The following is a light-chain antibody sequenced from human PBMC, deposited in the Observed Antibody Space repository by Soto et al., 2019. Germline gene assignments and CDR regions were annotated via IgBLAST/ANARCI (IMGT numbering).Light chain of an antibody. CDR2: DNN. V-gene: IGLV1-51*01. CDR1: SSNIGNNY. CDR3: GTWDSSLSAAG. J-gene: IGLJ7*01. Sequence: QSVLTQPPSVSAAPGQKVTISCSGSSSNIGNNYVSWYQQLPGTAPKLLIYDNNKRPSGIPDRFSGSKSGTSATLGITGLQTGDEADYYCGTWDSSLSAAGFGGGTQLTGL.